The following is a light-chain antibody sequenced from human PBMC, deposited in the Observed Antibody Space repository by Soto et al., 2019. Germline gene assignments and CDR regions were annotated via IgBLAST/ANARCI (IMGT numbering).Light chain of an antibody. Sequence: DIQMTQSPSTLSASVGDRVTITCRASQSISSWLAWYQQKPGKAPKLLIYDASSLESGVPSRFSGSRSGTEFTLTSGSLQPDDFATYYCQQYNSYRYTFGQGTKLEIK. J-gene: IGKJ2*01. CDR2: DAS. CDR3: QQYNSYRYT. V-gene: IGKV1-5*01. CDR1: QSISSW.